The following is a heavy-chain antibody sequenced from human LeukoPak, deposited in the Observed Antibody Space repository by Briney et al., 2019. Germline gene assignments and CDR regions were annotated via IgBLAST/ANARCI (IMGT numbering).Heavy chain of an antibody. J-gene: IGHJ5*02. CDR2: INPAGSTA. Sequence: GGSLRLSCAASGFTFSSYWMRWVRQAPGKGLVWVSHINPAGSTAFYADSVKGRFTISRDNAKNTVYLQMNSLKTEDTAVYYCTTGMAAAGAFDPWGQGTLVTVSS. CDR3: TTGMAAAGAFDP. CDR1: GFTFSSYW. D-gene: IGHD6-13*01. V-gene: IGHV3-74*01.